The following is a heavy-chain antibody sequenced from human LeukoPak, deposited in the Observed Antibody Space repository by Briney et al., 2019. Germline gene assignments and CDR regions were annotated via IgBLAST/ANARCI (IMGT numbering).Heavy chain of an antibody. CDR1: GGSFSGYY. Sequence: PSETLSLTCAVSGGSFSGYYWSWIRQPPGKGLEWIGEINHSGSTNYNPSLKSRVTISVDTSKNQFSLKLSSVTAADTAVYYCARGTGIAVAGDTYWYFDLWGRGTLVTVSS. J-gene: IGHJ2*01. V-gene: IGHV4-34*01. CDR2: INHSGST. D-gene: IGHD6-19*01. CDR3: ARGTGIAVAGDTYWYFDL.